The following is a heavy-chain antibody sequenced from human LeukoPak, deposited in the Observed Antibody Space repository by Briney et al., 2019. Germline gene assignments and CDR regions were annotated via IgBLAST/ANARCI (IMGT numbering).Heavy chain of an antibody. J-gene: IGHJ3*02. CDR2: IDYSGRT. CDR1: GDSIDSVSYY. D-gene: IGHD1-7*01. CDR3: ARDSRRELLHAFDI. Sequence: SETLSLTCSVSGDSIDSVSYYWGWIRQAPGKGPEWIASIDYSGRTFYNPSLRSRVTISVDTSNNDFSLNLTSVTAADTAVYYCARDSRRELLHAFDIWGQGTMVTVSS. V-gene: IGHV4-39*07.